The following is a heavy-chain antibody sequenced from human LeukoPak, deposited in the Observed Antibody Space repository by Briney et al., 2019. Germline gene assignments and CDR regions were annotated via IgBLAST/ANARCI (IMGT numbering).Heavy chain of an antibody. CDR1: GFTLRNYE. V-gene: IGHV3-48*03. J-gene: IGHJ4*02. CDR3: TRDPTGGNHYGPFDY. D-gene: IGHD2-8*02. Sequence: GGSLRLSCAASGFTLRNYEMSWVRQAPGKGLEWVSYISASGITIYYADSVKGRFTICRDNAKNSLYLQMNRLRAEDTAVYYCTRDPTGGNHYGPFDYWGQGTLVTVSS. CDR2: ISASGITI.